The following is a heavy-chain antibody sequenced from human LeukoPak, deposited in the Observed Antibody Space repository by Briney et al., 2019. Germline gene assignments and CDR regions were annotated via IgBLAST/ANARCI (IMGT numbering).Heavy chain of an antibody. CDR1: GFTFSSYA. Sequence: GGSLRLSCAASGFTFSSYAMSWVRQAPGKWLEWVSAISGSGGSTYYADSVKGRFTISRDNSKNTLYLQMNSLRAEDTAVYYCAKDQSGGFTIYSFDYWGQGTLVTVSS. J-gene: IGHJ4*02. CDR2: ISGSGGST. CDR3: AKDQSGGFTIYSFDY. V-gene: IGHV3-23*01. D-gene: IGHD2-15*01.